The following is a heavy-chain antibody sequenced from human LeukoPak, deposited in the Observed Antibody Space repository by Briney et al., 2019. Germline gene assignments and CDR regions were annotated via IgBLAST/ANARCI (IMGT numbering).Heavy chain of an antibody. D-gene: IGHD4-23*01. J-gene: IGHJ4*02. CDR1: GFTFSSYG. CDR2: ISYDGSNK. Sequence: PGRSLRLSCAASGFTFSSYGMHWVRQAPGKGLEWVAVISYDGSNKYYADSVKGRFTISRDNSKNTLYLQMNSLRAEDTAVYYCARERPLDTVVSQDFWGQGTLVIVSS. V-gene: IGHV3-30*03. CDR3: ARERPLDTVVSQDF.